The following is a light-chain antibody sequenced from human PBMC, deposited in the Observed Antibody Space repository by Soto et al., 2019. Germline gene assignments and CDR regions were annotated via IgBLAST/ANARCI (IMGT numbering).Light chain of an antibody. CDR2: EVS. CDR3: CSYGGRNTFV. CDR1: SSDVGSYNL. V-gene: IGLV2-23*02. J-gene: IGLJ1*01. Sequence: QSALAQPASVSGSPGQSITISCTGTSSDVGSYNLVSWYQQHPGKAPKLMIYEVSKRPSGVSNRFSSSKSGNTASLTISGLQAEDEADYSCCSYGGRNTFVFGSGTKVTVL.